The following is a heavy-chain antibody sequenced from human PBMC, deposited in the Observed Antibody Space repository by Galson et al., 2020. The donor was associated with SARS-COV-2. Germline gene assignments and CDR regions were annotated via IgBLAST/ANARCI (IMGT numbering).Heavy chain of an antibody. J-gene: IGHJ5*02. CDR2: IYYSGST. V-gene: IGHV4-31*03. D-gene: IGHD2-15*01. CDR1: GGSISSGGYY. Sequence: SETLSLTCTVSGGSISSGGYYWSWIRQHPGKGLEWIGYIYYSGSTYYNPSLKSRVTISVDTSKNQFSLKLSSVTAADTAVYYCARYVVVGYCSGGSCQYPNWFDPWGQGTLVTVSS. CDR3: ARYVVVGYCSGGSCQYPNWFDP.